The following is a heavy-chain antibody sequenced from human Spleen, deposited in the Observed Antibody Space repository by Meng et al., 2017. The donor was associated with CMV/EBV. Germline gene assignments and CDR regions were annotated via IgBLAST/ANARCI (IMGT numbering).Heavy chain of an antibody. CDR1: GFMFSSYT. Sequence: GGSLRLSCAASGFMFSSYTMHWVRQTPGKGLEWVSSISSSGNYIYYADSLKGRFTISRDNAKNSLYLQMNSLRAEDTAVYYCARIMGGTRIDYWGQGTLVTVSS. J-gene: IGHJ4*02. V-gene: IGHV3-21*01. D-gene: IGHD1-26*01. CDR3: ARIMGGTRIDY. CDR2: ISSSGNYI.